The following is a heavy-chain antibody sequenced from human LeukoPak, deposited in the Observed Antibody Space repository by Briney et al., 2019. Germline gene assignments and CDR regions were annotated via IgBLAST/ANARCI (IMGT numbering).Heavy chain of an antibody. Sequence: SETLSLTCTVSGGSISSYYWSWIRQPPGKGLEWIGSIYHSGSTYYNPSLKSRVTISVDTSKNQFSLKLSSATAADTAVHYCAGYYGSGSYYNSRWGQGTLVTVSS. CDR2: IYHSGST. V-gene: IGHV4-59*04. CDR3: AGYYGSGSYYNSR. J-gene: IGHJ4*02. CDR1: GGSISSYY. D-gene: IGHD3-10*01.